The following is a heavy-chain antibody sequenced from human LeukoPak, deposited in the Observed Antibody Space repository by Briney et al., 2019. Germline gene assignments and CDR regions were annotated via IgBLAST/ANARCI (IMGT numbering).Heavy chain of an antibody. Sequence: QTGGSLRLSCAASGFTFSSHWMSWVRQAPGKGLEWVANIKQDGSEKYYVDSVKGRFTISRDNAKNSLYLQMNSLRAEDTAVYYCAREGGRSYSSSWSDAFDIWGQGTMVTVSS. D-gene: IGHD6-13*01. CDR2: IKQDGSEK. CDR3: AREGGRSYSSSWSDAFDI. CDR1: GFTFSSHW. V-gene: IGHV3-7*01. J-gene: IGHJ3*02.